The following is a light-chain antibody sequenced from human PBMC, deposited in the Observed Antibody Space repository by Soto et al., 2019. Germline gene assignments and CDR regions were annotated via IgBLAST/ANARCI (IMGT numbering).Light chain of an antibody. Sequence: QSALTQPRSVSGSPGQSVTISCTGTSSDVGGYNYVSWYQQHPGKAPKLMIYDVSKRPSGVPDRFSGSKSGNTASLTISGLQADDEADYYCCSYAGSDTYVFGTGTKVTVL. CDR2: DVS. J-gene: IGLJ1*01. CDR3: CSYAGSDTYV. CDR1: SSDVGGYNY. V-gene: IGLV2-11*01.